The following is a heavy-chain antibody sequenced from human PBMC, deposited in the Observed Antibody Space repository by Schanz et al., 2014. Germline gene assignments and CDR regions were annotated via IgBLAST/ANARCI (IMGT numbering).Heavy chain of an antibody. CDR3: AGADCSSTSCYTGYYYMDV. CDR2: IIPILGIA. Sequence: QVQLVQSAAEVKKPGSSVKVSCKASGGTFSSYTISWVRQAPGQGLEWMGRIIPILGIANYAQNFQGRVTMTADKATSTAYMELTSLRSEDTAVYYCAGADCSSTSCYTGYYYMDVWGKGTTXTVSS. J-gene: IGHJ6*03. D-gene: IGHD2-2*02. V-gene: IGHV1-69*02. CDR1: GGTFSSYT.